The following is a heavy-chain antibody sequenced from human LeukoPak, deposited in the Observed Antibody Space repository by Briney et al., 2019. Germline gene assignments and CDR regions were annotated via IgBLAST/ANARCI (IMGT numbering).Heavy chain of an antibody. D-gene: IGHD2-15*01. J-gene: IGHJ4*02. CDR2: IKQDGSGK. CDR3: ARVYCSGGSCYFDY. V-gene: IGHV3-7*01. Sequence: GGSLRLSCAASGFTFSSYWMSWVRQAPGKGLEWVANIKQDGSGKYYVDSVKGRFTISRDNAKNSLYLQMNSLRAEDTAVYYCARVYCSGGSCYFDYWGQGTLVTVSS. CDR1: GFTFSSYW.